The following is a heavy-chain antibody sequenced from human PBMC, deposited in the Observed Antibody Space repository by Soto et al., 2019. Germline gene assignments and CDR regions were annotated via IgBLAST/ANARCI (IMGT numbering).Heavy chain of an antibody. J-gene: IGHJ4*02. D-gene: IGHD4-17*01. CDR3: ARGGGPYYGDWSGDY. Sequence: QVQLQESGPGLVKPSETLSLTCTVSGGSVSSGSYYWSWIRQPPGKGLEWFGYIYYSGSTKYNPSLKSRLSISVDTSKNQFSLKLSSVTAADTAVYYCARGGGPYYGDWSGDYWGQGTLVAVSS. V-gene: IGHV4-61*01. CDR2: IYYSGST. CDR1: GGSVSSGSYY.